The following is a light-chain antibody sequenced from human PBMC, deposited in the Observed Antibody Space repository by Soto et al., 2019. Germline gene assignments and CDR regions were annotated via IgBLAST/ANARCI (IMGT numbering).Light chain of an antibody. CDR2: KND. CDR1: SSNIGSNY. CDR3: AAWDASLSGWV. V-gene: IGLV1-47*03. Sequence: QSVLTQPPSASGTPGQRVTISCSGSSSNIGSNYVYWFQHLPGTAPKVLIYKNDQRPSGVPDRFSGSKSGTSASLAISVLWSEDEADYYCAAWDASLSGWVFGGGTKLTVL. J-gene: IGLJ3*02.